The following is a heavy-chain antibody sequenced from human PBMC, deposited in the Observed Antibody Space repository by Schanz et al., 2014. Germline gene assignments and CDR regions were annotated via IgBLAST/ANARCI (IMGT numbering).Heavy chain of an antibody. Sequence: QVQLVQSGAEVKKPGASVKVSCKASGYIFIGYYIHWVRQAPGQGLEWMGWTNTNSGGTNYAQKFQGRVTMTRDMSINTAYMELSRLRSDDSAVYYCASDFWSGYSHYYYGLDVWGQGTTVTVSS. CDR2: TNTNSGGT. V-gene: IGHV1-2*02. CDR1: GYIFIGYY. J-gene: IGHJ6*02. CDR3: ASDFWSGYSHYYYGLDV. D-gene: IGHD3-3*01.